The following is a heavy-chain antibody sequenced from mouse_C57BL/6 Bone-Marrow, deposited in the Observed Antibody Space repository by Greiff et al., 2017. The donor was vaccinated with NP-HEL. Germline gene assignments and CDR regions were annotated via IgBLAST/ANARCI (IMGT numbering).Heavy chain of an antibody. CDR2: ISSGGDYI. CDR1: GFTFSSYA. J-gene: IGHJ2*01. Sequence: EVKLVESGEGLVKPGGSLKLSCAASGFTFSSYAMSWVRQTPEKRLEWVAYISSGGDYIYYSDTVKGRFTISRDNARNTLYLQMSSLKSEDTAMYYCTREDYYGSDYWGQGTTLTVSS. CDR3: TREDYYGSDY. V-gene: IGHV5-9-1*02. D-gene: IGHD1-1*01.